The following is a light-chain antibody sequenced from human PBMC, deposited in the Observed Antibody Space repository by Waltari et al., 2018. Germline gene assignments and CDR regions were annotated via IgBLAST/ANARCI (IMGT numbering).Light chain of an antibody. J-gene: IGKJ1*01. CDR1: QSVSSSY. CDR2: GAS. Sequence: EIVLTQSPGTLSLSPGERATLSCRASQSVSSSYLVWYQQKPGQAPRLLIYGASSRATGIPDRFSGSGSGTDFTLTISRLEPEDFAVYYCQQYSSTFGQGTKVEIK. CDR3: QQYSST. V-gene: IGKV3-20*01.